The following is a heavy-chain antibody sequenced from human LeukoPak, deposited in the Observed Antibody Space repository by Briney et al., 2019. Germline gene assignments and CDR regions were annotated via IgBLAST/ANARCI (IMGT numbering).Heavy chain of an antibody. CDR1: GYTFTGYY. CDR2: INPSGGST. D-gene: IGHD4-17*01. J-gene: IGHJ3*02. Sequence: GASVKVSCKASGYTFTGYYMHWVRQAPGQGLEWMGIINPSGGSTSYAQKFQGRVTMTRDTSTSTVYMELSSLRSEDTAVYYCAKDLHYGDYAGGDAFDIWGQGTMVTVSS. V-gene: IGHV1-46*01. CDR3: AKDLHYGDYAGGDAFDI.